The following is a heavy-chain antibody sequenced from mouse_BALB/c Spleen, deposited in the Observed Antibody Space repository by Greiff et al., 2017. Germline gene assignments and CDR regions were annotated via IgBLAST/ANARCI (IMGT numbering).Heavy chain of an antibody. J-gene: IGHJ2*01. CDR2: IDPANGNT. Sequence: EVQLQQSGAELVKPGASVKLSCTASGFNIKDTYMHWVKQRPEQGLEWIGRIDPANGNTKYDPKFQGKATITADTSSNTAYLQLSSLTSEDTAVYYCATDYYGFPYYFDYWGQGTTLTVSS. CDR1: GFNIKDTY. V-gene: IGHV14-3*02. D-gene: IGHD1-2*01. CDR3: ATDYYGFPYYFDY.